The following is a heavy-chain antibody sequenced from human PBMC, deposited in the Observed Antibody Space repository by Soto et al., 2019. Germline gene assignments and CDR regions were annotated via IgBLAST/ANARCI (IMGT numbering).Heavy chain of an antibody. CDR2: VNPNSGGT. CDR1: GYTFTGYY. J-gene: IGHJ4*02. CDR3: ARSIAAAAFDY. D-gene: IGHD6-13*01. V-gene: IGHV1-2*04. Sequence: ASVKVSCKASGYTFTGYYMHWVRQAPGQGLEWMGWVNPNSGGTNYAQKFQDWVTMTRDTSISTAYMELSRLRSDDTAVYYCARSIAAAAFDYWGQGTLVTVSS.